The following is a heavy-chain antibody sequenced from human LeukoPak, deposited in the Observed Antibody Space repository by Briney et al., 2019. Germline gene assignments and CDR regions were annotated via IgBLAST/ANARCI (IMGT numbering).Heavy chain of an antibody. CDR1: GFTFSTYA. CDR2: ISGGGSTT. J-gene: IGHJ4*02. Sequence: GGSLRLSRAASGFTFSTYAMSWVRRAPGKGLEWVSFISGGGSTTYYADSVKGRFTISRDNSKNTLYLQMNSLRAEVTAVYYCANQFGSTWYPFFDSWGQGTLVTVSS. D-gene: IGHD6-13*01. CDR3: ANQFGSTWYPFFDS. V-gene: IGHV3-23*01.